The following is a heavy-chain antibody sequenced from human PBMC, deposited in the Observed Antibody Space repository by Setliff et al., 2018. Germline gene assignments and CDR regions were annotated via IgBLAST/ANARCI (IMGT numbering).Heavy chain of an antibody. CDR3: AKDRWGYADP. D-gene: IGHD2-2*01. CDR1: GFTFSTSA. CDR2: IHYGGGHI. J-gene: IGHJ5*02. V-gene: IGHV3-30*02. Sequence: GGSLRLSCATSGFTFSTSAMHWLRQSPDDRLEWLAYIHYGGGHIQYADFVKGRFTVSRDNAMDTLFLQMNGLTTDGTAKYFCAKDRWGYADPWGQGTLVTVSS.